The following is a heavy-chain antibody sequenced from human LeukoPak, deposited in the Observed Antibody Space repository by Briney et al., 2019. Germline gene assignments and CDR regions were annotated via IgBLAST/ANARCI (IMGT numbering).Heavy chain of an antibody. V-gene: IGHV1-2*02. CDR2: INPRSGGT. CDR1: GGTLSSNA. J-gene: IGHJ4*02. CDR3: ARDRGSSWYVYY. Sequence: ASVKVSCKASGGTLSSNAISWVRPAPGQGRTGMGWINPRSGGTEYAQKFQGRVTMTGDTSISTAYMELSRLRSDDTAVYYCARDRGSSWYVYYWGQGTLVTVSP. D-gene: IGHD6-13*01.